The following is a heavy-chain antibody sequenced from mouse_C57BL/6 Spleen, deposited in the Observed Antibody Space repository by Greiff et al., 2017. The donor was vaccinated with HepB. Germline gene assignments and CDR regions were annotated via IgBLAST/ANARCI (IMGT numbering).Heavy chain of an antibody. CDR3: ARGGWLLRGYFDV. J-gene: IGHJ1*03. Sequence: VQLQQSGTELVKPGASVKLSCKASGYTFTSYWMHWVKQRPGQGLEWIGNINPSNGGTNYNEKFKSKATLTVDKSSSTAYMQLSSLTSEDSAVYYCARGGWLLRGYFDVWGTGTTVTVSS. CDR2: INPSNGGT. D-gene: IGHD2-3*01. CDR1: GYTFTSYW. V-gene: IGHV1-53*01.